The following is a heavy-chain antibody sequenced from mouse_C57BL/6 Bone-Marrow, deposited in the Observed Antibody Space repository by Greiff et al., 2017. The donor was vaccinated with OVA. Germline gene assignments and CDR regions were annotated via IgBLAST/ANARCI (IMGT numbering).Heavy chain of an antibody. D-gene: IGHD1-1*01. Sequence: QVQLKQPGAELVKPGASVKLSCKASGYTFTSYWMHWVKQRPGQGLEWIGMIHPNSGSTNYNEKFKSKATLTVDKSSSTAYMQLSSLTSEDSAVYYCARDSSPYYYAMDYWGQGTSVTVSS. CDR1: GYTFTSYW. CDR2: IHPNSGST. CDR3: ARDSSPYYYAMDY. V-gene: IGHV1-64*01. J-gene: IGHJ4*01.